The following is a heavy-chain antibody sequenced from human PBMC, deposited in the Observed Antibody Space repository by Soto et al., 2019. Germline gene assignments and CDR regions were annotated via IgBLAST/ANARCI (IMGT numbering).Heavy chain of an antibody. CDR3: AHMGFSFTMVRGDAF. CDR1: GFSLSTSGVG. D-gene: IGHD3-10*01. Sequence: QITLKESGPTLVNPTQTLTLTCTFSGFSLSTSGVGVGWIRQPPGKALEWLALIYWDDDKRYSPSLKSTLTITKDISKTQLVLKSTYMEPVDTSIYNLAHMGFSFTMVRGDAF. CDR2: IYWDDDK. V-gene: IGHV2-5*02. J-gene: IGHJ3*01.